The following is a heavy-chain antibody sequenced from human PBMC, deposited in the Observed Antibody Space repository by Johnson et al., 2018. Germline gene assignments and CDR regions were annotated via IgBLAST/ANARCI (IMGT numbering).Heavy chain of an antibody. D-gene: IGHD2-2*01. Sequence: QVQLVQSGAEAKKPGASVKVSCKASGYSFTSFDINWVRQAPGQTFEWMGGMNPDRGNTGYVQKFQGRVTMTRNTSINTAYMELGSLTSEDTAVYYCARAIGAMPVSFDLWGQGTLVIVSS. CDR1: GYSFTSFD. J-gene: IGHJ5*02. V-gene: IGHV1-8*01. CDR2: MNPDRGNT. CDR3: ARAIGAMPVSFDL.